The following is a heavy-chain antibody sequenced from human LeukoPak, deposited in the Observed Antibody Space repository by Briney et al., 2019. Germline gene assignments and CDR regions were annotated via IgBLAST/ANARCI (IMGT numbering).Heavy chain of an antibody. CDR2: IYYSGST. CDR3: ARKRRDGYNFFDF. Sequence: PSETLSLTCAVSGFSISSGYYWGWIRQPPGKGLEWIGSIYYSGSTYYNPSLKSRVTISVDTSTNQFSLKLSSVTAADTALYYCARKRRDGYNFFDFWGQGTLVTVS. J-gene: IGHJ4*02. V-gene: IGHV4-38-2*01. CDR1: GFSISSGYY. D-gene: IGHD5-24*01.